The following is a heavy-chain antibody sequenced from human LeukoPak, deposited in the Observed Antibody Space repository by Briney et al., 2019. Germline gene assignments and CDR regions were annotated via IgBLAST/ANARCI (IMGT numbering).Heavy chain of an antibody. V-gene: IGHV4-61*01. CDR3: ARGGDGYNYFDY. Sequence: SQTLSLTCTVSGGSISSGSYYWSWIRQPPGKGLEWIAYTYYSGSTNYNPSLKSRVTISVDTSKNQFSLKLSSVTAADTAVYYCARGGDGYNYFDYWGQGTLVTVSS. CDR2: TYYSGST. D-gene: IGHD5-24*01. J-gene: IGHJ4*02. CDR1: GGSISSGSYY.